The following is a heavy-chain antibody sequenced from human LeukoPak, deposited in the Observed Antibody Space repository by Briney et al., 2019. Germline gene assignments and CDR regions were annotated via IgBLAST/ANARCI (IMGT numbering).Heavy chain of an antibody. CDR1: GFTFSSYW. Sequence: PGGSLRLSCAASGFTFSSYWMSWVRQAPGKGLEWVANIKQDGSEKYYVDSVKGRFTISRDNAKNSLYLQMNSLRAEDTAVYYCARFYGDYVPYYFDYWGQGTLVTVSS. V-gene: IGHV3-7*01. CDR3: ARFYGDYVPYYFDY. J-gene: IGHJ4*02. D-gene: IGHD4-17*01. CDR2: IKQDGSEK.